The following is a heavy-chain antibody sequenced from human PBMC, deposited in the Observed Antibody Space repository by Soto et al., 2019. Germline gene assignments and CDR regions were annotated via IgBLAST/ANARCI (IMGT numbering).Heavy chain of an antibody. Sequence: PSETLSLTCTVSGGSISSYYWSWIWQPPGKGLEWIGYIYYSGSTNYNPSLKSRVTISVDTSKNQFSLKLSSVTAADTAVYYCARLVYDFWSGSPYNWFDPWGQGTLVTVSS. V-gene: IGHV4-59*08. J-gene: IGHJ5*02. CDR3: ARLVYDFWSGSPYNWFDP. CDR1: GGSISSYY. CDR2: IYYSGST. D-gene: IGHD3-3*01.